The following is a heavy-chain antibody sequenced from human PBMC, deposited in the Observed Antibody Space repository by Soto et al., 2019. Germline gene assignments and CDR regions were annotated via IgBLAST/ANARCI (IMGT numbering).Heavy chain of an antibody. D-gene: IGHD1-26*01. CDR2: LSPYNGDT. J-gene: IGHJ4*02. V-gene: IGHV1-18*01. CDR3: ATVVGAVTY. Sequence: ASVKVSCKSSGYTFTSYAISWVRQAPGQGLEWMGWLSPYNGDTNYAQNFQGRVTVTTDTSTDTAYMELRSLRSDDTAVYYCATVVGAVTYWGQGTQVTVS. CDR1: GYTFTSYA.